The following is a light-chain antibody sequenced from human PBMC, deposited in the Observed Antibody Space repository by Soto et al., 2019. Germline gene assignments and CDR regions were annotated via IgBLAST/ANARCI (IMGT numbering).Light chain of an antibody. CDR1: QSVNSNY. CDR2: ASS. CDR3: QQYISSFT. V-gene: IGKV3-20*01. J-gene: IGKJ5*01. Sequence: EILLTQSPGNLSLSQGERATISRRARQSVNSNYLAWHQHKPGQAPRLLIYASSISPAGIPDRLSGSGSGTDFTLTISRLEPEDFAVYYCQQYISSFTFGQGTRLEIK.